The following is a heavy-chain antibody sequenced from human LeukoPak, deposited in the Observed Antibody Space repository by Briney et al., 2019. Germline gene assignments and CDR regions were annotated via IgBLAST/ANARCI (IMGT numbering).Heavy chain of an antibody. J-gene: IGHJ3*02. Sequence: PSETLSLTCTVSGGSISTYYWSWIRQPPGKRLEWIGYVYYSGNTNYNPSLQSRVTISVDTSKNQFSLNLNSVTAADTALYYCARAGTFAFDIWGQGTMVTVSS. D-gene: IGHD1-14*01. CDR2: VYYSGNT. CDR3: ARAGTFAFDI. CDR1: GGSISTYY. V-gene: IGHV4-59*01.